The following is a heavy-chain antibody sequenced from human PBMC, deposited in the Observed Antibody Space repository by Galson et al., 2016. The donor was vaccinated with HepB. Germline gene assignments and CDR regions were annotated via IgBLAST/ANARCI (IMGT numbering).Heavy chain of an antibody. CDR3: ARAPDYYDSSGFDY. CDR1: GGSISSGGYY. CDR2: IYYSGST. Sequence: TLSLTCTVAGGSISSGGYYWSWIRQHPAKGLEWIGYIYYSGSTDYNPSLKSRLTISVDTSKNQFSLKLSSVTAADTAVYYCARAPDYYDSSGFDYWGQGTLVTVSS. J-gene: IGHJ4*02. V-gene: IGHV4-31*03. D-gene: IGHD3-22*01.